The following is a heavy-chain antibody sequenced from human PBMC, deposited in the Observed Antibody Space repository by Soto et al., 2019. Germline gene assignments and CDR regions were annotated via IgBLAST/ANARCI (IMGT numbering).Heavy chain of an antibody. CDR1: GGSISSGGYY. CDR2: IYYSGST. V-gene: IGHV4-31*03. D-gene: IGHD1-26*01. Sequence: SETLSLTCTVSGGSISSGGYYWSWIRQHLGKGLEWIGYIYYSGSTYYNPSLKSRVTISVDTSKNQFSLQLNSVTPEDTAVYYCARDRVVGERDAFDIWGQGTMVTVSS. CDR3: ARDRVVGERDAFDI. J-gene: IGHJ3*02.